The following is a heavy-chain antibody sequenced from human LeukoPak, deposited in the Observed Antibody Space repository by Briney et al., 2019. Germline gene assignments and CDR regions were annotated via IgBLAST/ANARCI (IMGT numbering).Heavy chain of an antibody. D-gene: IGHD6-19*01. CDR3: ARGEQWLALFDY. J-gene: IGHJ4*02. CDR2: IYHSGSS. V-gene: IGHV4-38-2*02. Sequence: PSETLSLTCTVPGGSISSGHYWGWIRQPPGKGLEWIGSIYHSGSSYYNPSLKSRVTISVDTSKNQFSLKLSSVTAADTAVYYCARGEQWLALFDYWGQGTLVTVSS. CDR1: GGSISSGHY.